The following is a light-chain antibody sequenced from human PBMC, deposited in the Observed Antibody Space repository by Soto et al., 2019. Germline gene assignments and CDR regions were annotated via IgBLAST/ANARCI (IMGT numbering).Light chain of an antibody. CDR2: AAS. CDR1: QTTNNY. J-gene: IGKJ1*01. V-gene: IGKV1-39*01. Sequence: IHPTQHPSTLAAPVWAGNTIPYRASQTTNNYLNWYQLKPGKAPKLLIYAASTLQTGVPSRFTGSGSGTDFTLTISSLQPEDFATYFCQQAFSAEWTFGQGTKVDIK. CDR3: QQAFSAEWT.